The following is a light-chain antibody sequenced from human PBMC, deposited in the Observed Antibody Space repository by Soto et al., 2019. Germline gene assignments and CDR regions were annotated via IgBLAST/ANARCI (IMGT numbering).Light chain of an antibody. V-gene: IGLV2-14*01. J-gene: IGLJ2*01. Sequence: QSALTQPASVSGSPGQSITISCTGSSSDVGGYNYVSWYQQHPGKAPKLMIFEVSNRPSGVSNRFSGSKSGNSASLTISGLQAEDAADYDCSSYTSSSILLFGGGTKLTVL. CDR2: EVS. CDR3: SSYTSSSILL. CDR1: SSDVGGYNY.